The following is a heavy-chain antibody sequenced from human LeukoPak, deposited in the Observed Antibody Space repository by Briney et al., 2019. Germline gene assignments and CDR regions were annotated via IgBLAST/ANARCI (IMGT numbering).Heavy chain of an antibody. J-gene: IGHJ4*02. D-gene: IGHD6-6*01. CDR3: VGPSDYFDY. V-gene: IGHV4-59*08. CDR2: IYYSGST. Sequence: SETLSLTCTVSGGSISSYYWSWIRQPPGKGLEWIGYIYYSGSTNYNPSLKSRVTISVDTSKNQFSLKLSSVTAADTAVYCCVGPSDYFDYWGQGTLVTVSS. CDR1: GGSISSYY.